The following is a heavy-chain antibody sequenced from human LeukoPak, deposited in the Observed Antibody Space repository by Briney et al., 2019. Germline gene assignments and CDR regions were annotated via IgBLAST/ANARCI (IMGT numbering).Heavy chain of an antibody. CDR1: GYTFLNYG. D-gene: IGHD2-21*01. J-gene: IGHJ6*03. CDR2: ISGKTGNI. Sequence: ASVKVSCKSSGYTFLNYGISWVRQAPGQGLEWLGWISGKTGNINYSQKFQARATMTRDTSTSTAYMELRSLRSDDTAVYFCARRFLNSHPIYYYMDVWAKGTTVIVSS. V-gene: IGHV1-18*01. CDR3: ARRFLNSHPIYYYMDV.